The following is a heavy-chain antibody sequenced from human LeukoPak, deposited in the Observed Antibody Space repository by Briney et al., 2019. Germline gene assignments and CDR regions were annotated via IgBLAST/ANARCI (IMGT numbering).Heavy chain of an antibody. D-gene: IGHD3-9*01. CDR2: IYYSGST. CDR1: GGSISSYY. Sequence: PSETLSLTCTVSGGSISSYYWSWIRQPPGKGLEWIGYIYYSGSTNYNPSLKSRVTISVDTSKNQFSLKLSSVTAADTAVYYCAKWVTGFLDYWGQGTLVAVSS. V-gene: IGHV4-59*08. J-gene: IGHJ4*02. CDR3: AKWVTGFLDY.